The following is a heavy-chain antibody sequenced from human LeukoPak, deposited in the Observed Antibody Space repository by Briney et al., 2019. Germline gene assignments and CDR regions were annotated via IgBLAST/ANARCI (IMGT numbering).Heavy chain of an antibody. CDR3: AKTSLITIFGVAAGYFDY. D-gene: IGHD3-3*01. Sequence: GGSLRLSCAASGFTFSSYGMHWVRQAPGKGLEWVAFIRYDGSNKYYADSVKGRFTISRDNSKNTLYLQMNSLRAEDTAEYYCAKTSLITIFGVAAGYFDYGGQGPRVPVPS. V-gene: IGHV3-30*02. CDR1: GFTFSSYG. J-gene: IGHJ4*02. CDR2: IRYDGSNK.